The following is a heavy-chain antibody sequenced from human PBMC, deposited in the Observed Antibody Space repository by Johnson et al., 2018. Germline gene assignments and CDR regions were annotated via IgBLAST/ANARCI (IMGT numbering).Heavy chain of an antibody. CDR3: TRGGIMITFGGVRPDGFDI. CDR2: IRNKAYGGTT. Sequence: VQLVESGGGLVQPGRSLRLSCTGSGFTFGDYALSWFRQAPGKGLEWVGFIRNKAYGGTTEYAASVKGRFTISRDDSKGIAYLQMNSLKTEDTAVYYCTRGGIMITFGGVRPDGFDIWGQGTMVTVSS. V-gene: IGHV3-49*03. J-gene: IGHJ3*02. D-gene: IGHD3-16*01. CDR1: GFTFGDYA.